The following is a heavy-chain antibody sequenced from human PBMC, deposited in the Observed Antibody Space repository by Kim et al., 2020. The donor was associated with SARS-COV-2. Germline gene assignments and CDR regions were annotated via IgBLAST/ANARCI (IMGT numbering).Heavy chain of an antibody. V-gene: IGHV3-30*18. Sequence: GGSLRLSCVASGFTFSNYGMHWVRQAPGKGLEWVGIVKNDGRNTNYAGSVEGRFTISRDNSKNTLLLQMNSLRTEDTAVYYCVKVGAVTNRGGEWDFD. CDR2: VKNDGRNT. J-gene: IGHJ4*01. CDR1: GFTFSNYG. D-gene: IGHD3-10*01. CDR3: VKVGAVTNRGGEWDFD.